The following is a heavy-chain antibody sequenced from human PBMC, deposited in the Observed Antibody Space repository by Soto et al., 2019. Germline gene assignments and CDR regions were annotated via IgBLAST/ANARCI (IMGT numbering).Heavy chain of an antibody. J-gene: IGHJ6*02. Sequence: GGSLRLSCTASGFTFGDYAMSWFRQAPGKGLEWVGFIRSKAYGGTTEYAASVKGRFTISRDDSKSIAYLQMNSLKTEDTAVYYCARGGDTAMVTRNVYYYGMDVWGQGTTVTVSS. CDR1: GFTFGDYA. V-gene: IGHV3-49*03. D-gene: IGHD5-18*01. CDR3: ARGGDTAMVTRNVYYYGMDV. CDR2: IRSKAYGGTT.